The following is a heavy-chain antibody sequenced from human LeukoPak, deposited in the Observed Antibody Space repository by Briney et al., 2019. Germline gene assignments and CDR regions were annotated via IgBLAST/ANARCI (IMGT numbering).Heavy chain of an antibody. V-gene: IGHV4-61*01. CDR1: GGSVSSGNYF. CDR2: IYYSGST. Sequence: KASETLTLTCTVSGGSVSSGNYFWSWIRQPPGKGLEWIGYIYYSGSTNYNPSLKSRVTISVDTSKNQFSLKLSSVTAADTAVYYCAREHYYDSSGYWYWYFDLWGRGTLVTVSS. CDR3: AREHYYDSSGYWYWYFDL. D-gene: IGHD3-22*01. J-gene: IGHJ2*01.